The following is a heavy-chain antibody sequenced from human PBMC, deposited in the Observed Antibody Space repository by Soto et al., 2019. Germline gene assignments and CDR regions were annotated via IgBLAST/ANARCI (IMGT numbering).Heavy chain of an antibody. CDR1: GYTFTSYG. V-gene: IGHV1-18*01. CDR3: ARDLQPWQQLRSGWFDP. Sequence: QVPLVQSGAEVKKPGASVKVSCKASGYTFTSYGISWVRQAPGQGLEWMGWISAYNGNTNYAQKLQGRVTMTTDTSTSTAYMELRSLRSDDPAVYYCARDLQPWQQLRSGWFDPWGQGTLVTVSS. J-gene: IGHJ5*02. CDR2: ISAYNGNT. D-gene: IGHD6-13*01.